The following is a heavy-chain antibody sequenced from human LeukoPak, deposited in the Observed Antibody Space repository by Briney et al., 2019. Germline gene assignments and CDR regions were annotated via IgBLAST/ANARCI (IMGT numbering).Heavy chain of an antibody. V-gene: IGHV1-69*04. D-gene: IGHD5-18*01. CDR3: ATRGYSYGRENYYYYGMDV. J-gene: IGHJ6*02. CDR2: IIPILGIA. Sequence: GASVTVSCKASGGTFSSCAISWVRQAPGQGLEWMGRIIPILGIANYAQKFQGRVTITADKSTSTAYMELSSLRSEDTAVYYCATRGYSYGRENYYYYGMDVWGQGTTVTVSS. CDR1: GGTFSSCA.